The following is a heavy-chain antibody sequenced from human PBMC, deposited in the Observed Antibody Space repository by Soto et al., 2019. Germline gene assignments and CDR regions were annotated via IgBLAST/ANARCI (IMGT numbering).Heavy chain of an antibody. V-gene: IGHV3-23*01. D-gene: IGHD3-10*01. CDR3: AKGLYGSGTFNY. Sequence: GGSLRLSCAASGFTFSSCAMCWVRQAPGKGLEWVSTVSASGDTTNYADSVKGRFTISRDNSKNTVYLQMSSLRVEDTAVYYCAKGLYGSGTFNYWGQGILVTVSS. CDR2: VSASGDTT. CDR1: GFTFSSCA. J-gene: IGHJ4*02.